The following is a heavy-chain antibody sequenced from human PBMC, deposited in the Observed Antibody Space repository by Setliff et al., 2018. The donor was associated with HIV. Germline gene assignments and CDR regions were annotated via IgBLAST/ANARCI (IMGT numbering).Heavy chain of an antibody. V-gene: IGHV1-2*02. CDR1: GYTFTDYY. Sequence: ASVKVSCKASGYTFTDYYIHWVRQAPGQGLEWMGWINPKSGNTKYAQKFQDRVTMTRDTSISTAYTELSRLTSDDTAVYYCARAIAWGGSYWNFDYWGQGTLVTVSS. CDR3: ARAIAWGGSYWNFDY. D-gene: IGHD1-26*01. CDR2: INPKSGNT. J-gene: IGHJ4*02.